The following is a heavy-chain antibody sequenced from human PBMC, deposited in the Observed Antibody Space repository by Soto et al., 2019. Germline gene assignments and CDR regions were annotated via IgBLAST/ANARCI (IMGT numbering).Heavy chain of an antibody. Sequence: QPXGSRRLSCAASGFTFSYYEMNWVRQAPGKGLEWVSHISGIDGSIYYADSVKGRFTISTDNAKNSLYLQMNSLRAEDTAVYYCARSSGAYRPFDYWGQGAQVTVPS. CDR2: ISGIDGSI. V-gene: IGHV3-48*03. CDR1: GFTFSYYE. CDR3: ARSSGAYRPFDY. J-gene: IGHJ4*02. D-gene: IGHD2-15*01.